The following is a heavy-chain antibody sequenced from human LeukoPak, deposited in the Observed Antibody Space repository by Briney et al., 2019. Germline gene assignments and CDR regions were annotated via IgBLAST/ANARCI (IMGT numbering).Heavy chain of an antibody. CDR3: AAQWLVLGAFDI. D-gene: IGHD6-19*01. J-gene: IGHJ3*02. V-gene: IGHV3-23*01. CDR1: GFAFGSEA. CDR2: ISPGGGTT. Sequence: GGSLRLSCAVSGFAFGSEAMSWVRQSPARGLEWVASISPGGGTTYYADYVKGRFTISRDNSKNTLFLQMNSLRVEDTGVYYCAAQWLVLGAFDIWGQGTMVTVSS.